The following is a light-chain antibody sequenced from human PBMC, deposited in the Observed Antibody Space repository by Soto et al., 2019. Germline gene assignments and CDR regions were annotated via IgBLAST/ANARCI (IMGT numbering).Light chain of an antibody. CDR3: QSYDVSLNDNHVI. CDR2: GNT. J-gene: IGLJ2*01. V-gene: IGLV1-40*01. Sequence: QAVLTQPPSVSGAPGQRVTISCTGSNSNIGAGYDVHWYQQLPGAAPRLLIYGNTNRPSGVLDRFSASKSDTSASLAISGLQAEDEADYYCQSYDVSLNDNHVIFGEGTKLTVL. CDR1: NSNIGAGYD.